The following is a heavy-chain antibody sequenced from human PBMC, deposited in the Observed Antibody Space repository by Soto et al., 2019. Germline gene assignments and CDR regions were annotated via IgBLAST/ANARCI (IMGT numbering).Heavy chain of an antibody. D-gene: IGHD6-19*01. J-gene: IGHJ4*02. Sequence: QVQLVESGGGVVQPGRSLRLSCAASGLTISNYAMNWVRQAPGKGLEWVAVISYDGSTRYYADSVKGRFTISRDNSKNTLYLQMNSLRAEDTAVYYCARVTQAVAADYWGQGTLVTVSS. CDR2: ISYDGSTR. CDR1: GLTISNYA. CDR3: ARVTQAVAADY. V-gene: IGHV3-30-3*01.